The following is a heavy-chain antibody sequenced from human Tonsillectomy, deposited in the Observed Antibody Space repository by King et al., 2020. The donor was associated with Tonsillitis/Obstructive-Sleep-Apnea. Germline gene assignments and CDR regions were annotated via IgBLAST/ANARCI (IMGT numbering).Heavy chain of an antibody. CDR3: ARHVSDRCGYDSPFYY. J-gene: IGHJ4*02. D-gene: IGHD3-22*01. CDR2: IYPGDSDT. V-gene: IGHV5-51*01. CDR1: GYSFNSYW. Sequence: QLVQSGAEVKKPGESLKISCKGSGYSFNSYWIGWVRQMPGKGLEWMGIIYPGDSDTRDSPSFQGQVTISADKSISTAYLQWSSLKASDTAMYYCARHVSDRCGYDSPFYYWGQGALVTVSS.